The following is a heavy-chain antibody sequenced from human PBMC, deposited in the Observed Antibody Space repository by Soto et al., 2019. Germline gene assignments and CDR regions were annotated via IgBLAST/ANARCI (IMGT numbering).Heavy chain of an antibody. Sequence: HPGGSLRLSCAASGFTFSSYAMNWVRQAPGKGLEWVSIISNSGGSTYYADSVKGRFTISRDNSKNTLYLQMNSLRAEDTAVYYCAKGGDSSSRSNYFDSWGQGTLVTVSS. J-gene: IGHJ4*02. CDR1: GFTFSSYA. V-gene: IGHV3-23*01. D-gene: IGHD6-13*01. CDR2: ISNSGGST. CDR3: AKGGDSSSRSNYFDS.